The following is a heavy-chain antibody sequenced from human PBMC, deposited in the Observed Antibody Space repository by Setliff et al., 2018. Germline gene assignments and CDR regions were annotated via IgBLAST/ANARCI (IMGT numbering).Heavy chain of an antibody. CDR1: GFTFTDYG. J-gene: IGHJ5*01. CDR2: INNYNFNT. D-gene: IGHD2-8*01. CDR3: ARLVRFCTRTACQRVAGAES. Sequence: ASVKVSCKSSGFTFTDYGITWVRQVPGQGLEWMGWINNYNFNTQYAQKFLGRVTMTTDTSTSTAYMELRSLRPDDTAVYYCARLVRFCTRTACQRVAGAESWGQGTLVTVSS. V-gene: IGHV1-18*01.